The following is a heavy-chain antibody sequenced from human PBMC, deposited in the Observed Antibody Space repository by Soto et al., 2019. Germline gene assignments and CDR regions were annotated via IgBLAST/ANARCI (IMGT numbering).Heavy chain of an antibody. V-gene: IGHV1-69*04. CDR3: AREVPLGSNDAFDI. CDR1: GGSFSRYS. D-gene: IGHD3-16*01. CDR2: IIPILGIA. J-gene: IGHJ3*02. Sequence: SVKVSCKASGGSFSRYSINWVRQAPGQGLEWMGRIIPILGIANYTQKFQGWVTMTRDTSISTAYMELSRLRSDDTAVYYCAREVPLGSNDAFDIWGQGTMVTVSS.